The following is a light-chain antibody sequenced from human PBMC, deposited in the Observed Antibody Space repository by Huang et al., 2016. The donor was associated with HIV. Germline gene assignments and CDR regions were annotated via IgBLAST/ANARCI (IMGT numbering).Light chain of an antibody. Sequence: DIQMTQSPSSLSASVGARVTITCRASQIIHSYLNWYQQKPGKAPKVLIYGASNLQSGVPSRFSGSVCGTHFTLTISGLQPEDYGTYYCQQSYNIPLTFGPGTKVD. V-gene: IGKV1-39*01. CDR1: QIIHSY. J-gene: IGKJ3*01. CDR2: GAS. CDR3: QQSYNIPLT.